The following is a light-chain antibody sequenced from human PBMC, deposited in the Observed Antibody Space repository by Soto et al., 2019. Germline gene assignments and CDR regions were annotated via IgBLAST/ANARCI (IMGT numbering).Light chain of an antibody. CDR2: KAS. CDR1: QSITTW. CDR3: QQYNSDSPYT. V-gene: IGKV1-5*03. J-gene: IGKJ2*01. Sequence: DIQMTQSPSTLSASVGDRVTITCRASQSITTWLAWYQQKPGKAPKLLLYKASSVESGVPSRFSGSGSGTEFTLTISSLQPDDFATYYCQQYNSDSPYTFGQGTKLEIK.